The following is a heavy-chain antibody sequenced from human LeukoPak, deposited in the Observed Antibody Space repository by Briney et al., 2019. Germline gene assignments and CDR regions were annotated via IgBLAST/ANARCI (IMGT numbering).Heavy chain of an antibody. V-gene: IGHV3-30*03. D-gene: IGHD6-13*01. CDR2: ISYDGSNK. CDR1: GFTFSSYG. J-gene: IGHJ4*02. CDR3: ARVHSSSWYCCSDY. Sequence: GSLRLSCAASGFTFSSYGMHWVRQAPGKGLEWVAVISYDGSNKYYADSVKGRFTISRDNSKNTLYLQMNSLRAEDTAVYYCARVHSSSWYCCSDYWGQGTLVTVSS.